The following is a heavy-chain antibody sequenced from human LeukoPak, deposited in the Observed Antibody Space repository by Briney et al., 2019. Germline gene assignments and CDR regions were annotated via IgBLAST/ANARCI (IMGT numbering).Heavy chain of an antibody. J-gene: IGHJ5*02. D-gene: IGHD2-15*01. V-gene: IGHV3-30-3*01. CDR2: ISYDGNYK. CDR1: GFTFSDYA. CDR3: ARDPLTDCSGGSCYSEGFDP. Sequence: GRSLRLSCAASGFTFSDYAMHWVRQAPGKGLEWVAVISYDGNYKYSADSKKGRFTVSRDNSKNMLYLQMNSLRPEDTAVYYCARDPLTDCSGGSCYSEGFDPWGQGTLVTVSS.